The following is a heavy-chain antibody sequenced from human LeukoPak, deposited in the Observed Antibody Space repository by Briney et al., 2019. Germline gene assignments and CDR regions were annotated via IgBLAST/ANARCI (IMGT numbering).Heavy chain of an antibody. Sequence: PTETLSLTCTVSGGSISSSSYYWGWIRQPPGKGLEWIGSIYYSGSTYYNPSLKSRVTISVDTSKNQFSLKLSSVTAADTAVYYCARRFYGDYWGQGTLVTVSS. CDR3: ARRFYGDY. CDR1: GGSISSSSYY. V-gene: IGHV4-39*01. D-gene: IGHD2/OR15-2a*01. CDR2: IYYSGST. J-gene: IGHJ4*02.